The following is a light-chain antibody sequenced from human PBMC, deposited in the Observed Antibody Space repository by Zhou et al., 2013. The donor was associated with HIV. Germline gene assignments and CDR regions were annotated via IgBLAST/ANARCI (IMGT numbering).Light chain of an antibody. CDR2: GAS. Sequence: DIEMTQSPSSVSASVGDRVNITCRASQPIRTWLAWYQQKPGKPPSLLVYGASYLHGGVPPRFSGRGSGADFSLTISSLQPEDSATYFCQQADTLPVTFGGGTKVEI. V-gene: IGKV1-12*01. J-gene: IGKJ4*01. CDR1: QPIRTW. CDR3: QQADTLPVT.